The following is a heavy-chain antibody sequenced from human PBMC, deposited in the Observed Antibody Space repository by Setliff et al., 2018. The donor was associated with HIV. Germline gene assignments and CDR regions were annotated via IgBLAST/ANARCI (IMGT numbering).Heavy chain of an antibody. CDR1: GGSMTNY. CDR3: AKFYCPHGVCYGFDI. V-gene: IGHV4-4*09. CDR2: IHTSGST. J-gene: IGHJ3*02. D-gene: IGHD2-8*01. Sequence: PSETLSLTCTVSGGSMTNYWSWIRQPPGKGLEFIGHIHTSGSTIYNPSLKGRLTITIDTSRNQFSLKLTSVTAEDTAVYYCAKFYCPHGVCYGFDIWGQGTMVTVSS.